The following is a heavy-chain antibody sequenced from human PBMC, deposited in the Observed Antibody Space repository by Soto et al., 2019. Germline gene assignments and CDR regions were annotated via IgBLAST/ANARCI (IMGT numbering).Heavy chain of an antibody. CDR1: GFTFSSYG. J-gene: IGHJ6*02. D-gene: IGHD2-15*01. CDR2: ISYDGSNK. CDR3: AKSAGRGLSYYCMDV. V-gene: IGHV3-30*18. Sequence: GGSLRRSCAASGFTFSSYGMHWVRQAPGKGLEWVAVISYDGSNKYYADSVKGRFTISRDNSKNTLYLQMNSLRAEDTAVYYCAKSAGRGLSYYCMDVWGQGTTVTVSS.